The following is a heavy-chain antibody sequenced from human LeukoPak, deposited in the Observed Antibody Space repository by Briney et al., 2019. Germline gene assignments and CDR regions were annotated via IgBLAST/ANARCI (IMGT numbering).Heavy chain of an antibody. CDR3: ARVDIVVVPAVHSRGSYYGMDV. V-gene: IGHV5-10-1*01. CDR2: IDPSDSYT. J-gene: IGHJ6*02. CDR1: GYSFTSYW. Sequence: GESLRISCKGSGYSFTSYWISWVRQMPGKGLEWMGRIDPSDSYTNYSPSFQGHVTISADKSISTAYLQWSSLKASDTAMYYCARVDIVVVPAVHSRGSYYGMDVWGQGTTVTVSS. D-gene: IGHD2-2*01.